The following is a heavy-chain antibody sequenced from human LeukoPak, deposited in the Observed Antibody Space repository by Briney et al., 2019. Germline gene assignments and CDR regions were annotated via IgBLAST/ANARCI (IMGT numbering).Heavy chain of an antibody. Sequence: ASVKVSCKASGYTFTGYYMRWVRQAPGQGLEWMGWINPNSGGTNFAQKFQGRVTMTRDTSISTAYMELSRLRSDDTAVYYCARDAGRWVTAMVSAFGGNWFDPWGQGTLVTVSS. J-gene: IGHJ5*02. V-gene: IGHV1-2*02. CDR1: GYTFTGYY. D-gene: IGHD5-18*01. CDR2: INPNSGGT. CDR3: ARDAGRWVTAMVSAFGGNWFDP.